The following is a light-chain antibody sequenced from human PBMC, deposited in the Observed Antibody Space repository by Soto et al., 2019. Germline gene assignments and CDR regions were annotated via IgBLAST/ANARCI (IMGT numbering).Light chain of an antibody. J-gene: IGKJ2*01. CDR3: QQYGTSYT. Sequence: IVLTQSPGTLSLSPGERATLSCMASQSVSSTYLAWYQQKPGQAPRLLIYGASNRATGSPDRFSGSGSGTDFTLTISRLEPEDFAVYYCQQYGTSYTFGQGTK. CDR1: QSVSSTY. CDR2: GAS. V-gene: IGKV3-20*01.